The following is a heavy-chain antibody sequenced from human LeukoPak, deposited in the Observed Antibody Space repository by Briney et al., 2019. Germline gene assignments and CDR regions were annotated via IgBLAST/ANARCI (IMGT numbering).Heavy chain of an antibody. Sequence: GGSLRLSCAASGFTFSRYTMNWVRQAPGKGLEWVSAISSTSSYIYYADSVKGRFTISRDNAKNTLYLQMNSLRAEDTAVYYCARAPYYGSGSGTFDYWGQGTLVTVSS. CDR1: GFTFSRYT. CDR3: ARAPYYGSGSGTFDY. V-gene: IGHV3-21*01. CDR2: ISSTSSYI. J-gene: IGHJ4*02. D-gene: IGHD3-10*01.